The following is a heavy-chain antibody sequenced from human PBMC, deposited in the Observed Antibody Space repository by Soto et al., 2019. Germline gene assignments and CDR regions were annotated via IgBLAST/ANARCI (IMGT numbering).Heavy chain of an antibody. CDR3: ARGLECRGYCLDKPTWFGP. D-gene: IGHD2-15*01. V-gene: IGHV3-7*03. CDR1: GFTFSAYW. CDR2: IKEDGSEK. J-gene: IGHJ5*02. Sequence: PVGSLRLSCAASGFTFSAYWMSWVRQAPGKGLEWVANIKEDGSEKYYVDAVKGRFTISRDNAKKSVELQMNSLRAEDTAVYFCARGLECRGYCLDKPTWFGPWGQGTLVTVSS.